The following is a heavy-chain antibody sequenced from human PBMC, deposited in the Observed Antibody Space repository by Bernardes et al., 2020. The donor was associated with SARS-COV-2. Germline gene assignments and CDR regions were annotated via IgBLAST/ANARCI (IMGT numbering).Heavy chain of an antibody. CDR3: ARRYDFWSGSPLDL. Sequence: GSLRLSCAASGFTLRSHWMHWVRQVPGKGLVWVSRLNDDGSDTSYADSVKGRFTISRDNAKNTLYLQMNSLRVDDTAVYYCARRYDFWSGSPLDLWGQGSLVTVS. CDR2: LNDDGSDT. J-gene: IGHJ5*02. V-gene: IGHV3-74*01. CDR1: GFTLRSHW. D-gene: IGHD3-3*01.